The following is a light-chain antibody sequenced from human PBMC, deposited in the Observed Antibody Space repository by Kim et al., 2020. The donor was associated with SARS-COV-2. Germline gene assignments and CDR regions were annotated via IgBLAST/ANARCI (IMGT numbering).Light chain of an antibody. J-gene: IGKJ1*01. Sequence: EIVMTQSPATLSVSPGERAALSCRASQSVSNNLAWYQQKPGQAPRLLIYGASTRATGIPARFSGSGSGTEFTLTISSLQSEDFALYYCHQYSNWWTFGQGTKVDIK. CDR3: HQYSNWWT. CDR1: QSVSNN. CDR2: GAS. V-gene: IGKV3-15*01.